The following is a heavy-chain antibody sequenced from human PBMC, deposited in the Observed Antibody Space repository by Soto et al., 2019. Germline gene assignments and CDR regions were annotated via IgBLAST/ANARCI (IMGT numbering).Heavy chain of an antibody. J-gene: IGHJ5*02. Sequence: GGSLRLSCAASGFSFSTYNMNWVRQVPGKGLEWVSSITPNSDSLDYADSVRGRFTISRDNARNSLFLQMNSLRAEDTAVYYCTSSYNWYEDWGQGTLVTVSS. CDR3: TSSYNWYED. CDR1: GFSFSTYN. V-gene: IGHV3-21*01. CDR2: ITPNSDSL.